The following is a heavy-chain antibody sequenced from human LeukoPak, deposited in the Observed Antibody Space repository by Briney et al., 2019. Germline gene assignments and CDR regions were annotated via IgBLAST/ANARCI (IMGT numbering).Heavy chain of an antibody. CDR2: INHSGST. J-gene: IGHJ6*03. CDR3: ARAVGATGYMDV. D-gene: IGHD1-26*01. Sequence: SETLSLTCAVYGRSFSGYYWSWIRQPPGKGLEWIGEINHSGSTNYNPSLKSRVTISVDTSKNQFSLKLSSVTAADTAVYYCARAVGATGYMDVWGKGTTVTVSS. V-gene: IGHV4-34*01. CDR1: GRSFSGYY.